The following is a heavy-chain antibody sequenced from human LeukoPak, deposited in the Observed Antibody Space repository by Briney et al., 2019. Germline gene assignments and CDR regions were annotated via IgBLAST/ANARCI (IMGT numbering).Heavy chain of an antibody. D-gene: IGHD1-26*01. Sequence: PSETLSLTCAVYGGSFSGYYWSWIRQPPGKGLEWIGEINHSGSTNYNPSLKGRVTISVDTSKNQFSLKLSSVTAADTAVYYCARAIVGATYGYWGQGTLVTVSS. CDR3: ARAIVGATYGY. J-gene: IGHJ4*02. CDR1: GGSFSGYY. CDR2: INHSGST. V-gene: IGHV4-34*01.